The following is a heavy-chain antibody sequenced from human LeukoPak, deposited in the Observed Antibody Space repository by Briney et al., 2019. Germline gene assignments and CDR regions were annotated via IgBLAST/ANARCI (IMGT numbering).Heavy chain of an antibody. Sequence: SETLSLTCTVSGGSISSSSYYWGWIRQPPGKGLEWIGEINHSGSTNYNPSLKSRVTISVDTSKNQFSLKLSSVTAADTAVYYCARGLIHKVRGVTWFDPWGQGTLVTVSS. V-gene: IGHV4-39*07. D-gene: IGHD3-10*01. CDR3: ARGLIHKVRGVTWFDP. CDR1: GGSISSSSYY. CDR2: INHSGST. J-gene: IGHJ5*02.